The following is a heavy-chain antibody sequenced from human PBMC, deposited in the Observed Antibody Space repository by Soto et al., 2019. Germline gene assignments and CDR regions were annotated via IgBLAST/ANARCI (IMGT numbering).Heavy chain of an antibody. CDR2: IRGDGGQT. CDR1: GFTFTSYG. V-gene: IGHV3-23*01. CDR3: ARDVGLDSDDFFAY. Sequence: GGSLRLSCTASGFTFTSYGMGWVRQAPGKGLQWVSTIRGDGGQTHYTDSVKGRFSISRDNSKNKVYLQMDSLRAEDTAMYFCARDVGLDSDDFFAYWGQGTQATVSS. J-gene: IGHJ4*02. D-gene: IGHD3-9*01.